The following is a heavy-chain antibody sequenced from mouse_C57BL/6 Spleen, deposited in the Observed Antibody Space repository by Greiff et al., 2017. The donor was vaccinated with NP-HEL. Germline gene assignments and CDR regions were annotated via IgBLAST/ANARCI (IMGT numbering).Heavy chain of an antibody. CDR2: IDPSDSYT. CDR1: GYTFTSYW. Sequence: QVQLQQPGAELVRPGTSVKLSCKASGYTFTSYWMHWVKQRPGQGLEWIGVIDPSDSYTNYIQKFKGKATLTVDTSSSTAYMQLSSLTSEDSAVYYCAASIYYYGSRDYWGQGTTLTVSS. J-gene: IGHJ2*01. CDR3: AASIYYYGSRDY. D-gene: IGHD1-1*01. V-gene: IGHV1-59*01.